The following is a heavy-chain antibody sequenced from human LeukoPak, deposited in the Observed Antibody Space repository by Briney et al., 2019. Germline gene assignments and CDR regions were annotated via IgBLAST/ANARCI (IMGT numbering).Heavy chain of an antibody. CDR3: ARLGGGGYSIDY. Sequence: SETLSLTCTVSGGSISSYYWSWIRQPPGEGLEWIGYIYYSGSTNYNPSLKSRVTMSVDTSRNQFSLNLSSVTAADTAVYYCARLGGGGYSIDYWGQGTLVNVSS. V-gene: IGHV4-59*08. D-gene: IGHD2-21*01. CDR2: IYYSGST. CDR1: GGSISSYY. J-gene: IGHJ4*02.